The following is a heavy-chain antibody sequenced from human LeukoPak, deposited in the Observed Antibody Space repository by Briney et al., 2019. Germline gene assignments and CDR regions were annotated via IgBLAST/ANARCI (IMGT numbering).Heavy chain of an antibody. CDR3: AREGAIVGNAFDL. CDR2: ISFDGSNK. Sequence: PGRSLRLSCAASGFTFSTYAMHWVRQAPGQGLEWVAIISFDGSNKYYADSVKGRFTISRDNSKKSLYLQMNGLRPDDTALYYCAREGAIVGNAFDLWGLGTMVIVSS. V-gene: IGHV3-30*04. D-gene: IGHD3-16*02. CDR1: GFTFSTYA. J-gene: IGHJ3*01.